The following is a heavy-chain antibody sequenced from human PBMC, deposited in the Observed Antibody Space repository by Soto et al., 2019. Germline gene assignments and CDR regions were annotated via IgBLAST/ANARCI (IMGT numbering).Heavy chain of an antibody. CDR3: AREEPYSSSWRGWFDP. CDR1: GGSISSGGYY. J-gene: IGHJ5*02. D-gene: IGHD6-13*01. CDR2: IYYSGST. Sequence: FLTCTVSGGSISSGGYYWSWIRQHPGKGLEWIGYIYYSGSTYYNPSLKSRVTISVDTSKNQFSLKLSSVTAADTAVYYCAREEPYSSSWRGWFDPWGQGTLVTVSS. V-gene: IGHV4-31*03.